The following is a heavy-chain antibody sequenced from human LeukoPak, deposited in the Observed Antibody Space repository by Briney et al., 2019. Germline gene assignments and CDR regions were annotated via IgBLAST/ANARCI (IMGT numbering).Heavy chain of an antibody. Sequence: PSETLSLTCAVSDESFSSHYWTWIRQPPGKGLEWIGYISYIGSTNYNPSLKSRVTISIDTSKNQFPLRLSSVTAADTAVYYCARDLVTVTKGFDIWGQGTMVSVSS. CDR2: ISYIGST. CDR3: ARDLVTVTKGFDI. D-gene: IGHD4-17*01. V-gene: IGHV4-59*11. J-gene: IGHJ3*02. CDR1: DESFSSHY.